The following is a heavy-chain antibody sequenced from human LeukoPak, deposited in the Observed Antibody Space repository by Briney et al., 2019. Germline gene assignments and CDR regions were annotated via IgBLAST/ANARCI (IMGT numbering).Heavy chain of an antibody. Sequence: SETLSLTCTVSGGSISSGSYYWSWIRQPAGKGLEWIGRIYTSGSTNYNPSLKSRVTISVDTSKNQFSLKLSSVTAADTAVYYCARASRRYCSSTSCSPIRYFDLWGRGTLVTVSS. CDR1: GGSISSGSYY. D-gene: IGHD2-2*01. V-gene: IGHV4-61*02. J-gene: IGHJ2*01. CDR3: ARASRRYCSSTSCSPIRYFDL. CDR2: IYTSGST.